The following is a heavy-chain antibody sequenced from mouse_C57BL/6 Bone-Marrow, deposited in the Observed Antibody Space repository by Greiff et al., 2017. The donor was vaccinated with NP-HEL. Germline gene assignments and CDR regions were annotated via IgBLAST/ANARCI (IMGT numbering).Heavy chain of an antibody. J-gene: IGHJ2*01. V-gene: IGHV5-15*01. D-gene: IGHD1-1*01. CDR3: ARLYYYGSFDY. Sequence: EVKLVESGGGLVQPGGSLKLSCAASGFTFSDYGMAWVRQAPRKGPEWVAFISNLAYSIYYADTVTGRFTISRENAKNTLYLEMSSLRSEDTAMYYCARLYYYGSFDYWGQGTTLTVSS. CDR1: GFTFSDYG. CDR2: ISNLAYSI.